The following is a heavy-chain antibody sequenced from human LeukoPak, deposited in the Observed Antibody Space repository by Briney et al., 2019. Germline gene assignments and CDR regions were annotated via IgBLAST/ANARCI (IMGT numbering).Heavy chain of an antibody. J-gene: IGHJ4*02. CDR2: ISGSGGST. CDR3: ARGLGYGPQ. CDR1: GFTFSSYA. Sequence: GGSLRLSCAASGFTFSSYAMSWVRQAPGKGLEWVSAISGSGGSTYYADSVKGRFTISRDNAKNSLYLQMNSLRAEDTAVYYCARGLGYGPQWGQGTLVTVSS. D-gene: IGHD5-18*01. V-gene: IGHV3-23*01.